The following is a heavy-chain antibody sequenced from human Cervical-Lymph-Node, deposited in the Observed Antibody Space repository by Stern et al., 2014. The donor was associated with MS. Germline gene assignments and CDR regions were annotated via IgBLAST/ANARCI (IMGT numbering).Heavy chain of an antibody. CDR3: ARQRYFDY. V-gene: IGHV5-51*01. CDR1: GYTFTSYW. Sequence: EVQLVQSGPEVKRPGESLKISCQASGYTFTSYWIGWVRQMPGKGLEGIPIIFPGGSDIRYSPSFQGQVTISADKSSSTAYLQWNNLKASDTAIYYCARQRYFDYWGQGTLVTVSS. J-gene: IGHJ4*02. CDR2: IFPGGSDI.